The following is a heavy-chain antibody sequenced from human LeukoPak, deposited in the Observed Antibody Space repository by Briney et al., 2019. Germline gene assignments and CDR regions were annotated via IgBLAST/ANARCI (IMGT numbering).Heavy chain of an antibody. Sequence: GGSLRLSCVASGFTFGKYWMSWVRQAPGKGLEWVANIKLDGSEKNYVDSVKGRFIISRDNTKNSLYLQMNSLRAEDTAVFYCARDQYDTWSRRGNFDSWGQGTLVIVSS. D-gene: IGHD3/OR15-3a*01. CDR2: IKLDGSEK. CDR1: GFTFGKYW. V-gene: IGHV3-7*03. CDR3: ARDQYDTWSRRGNFDS. J-gene: IGHJ4*02.